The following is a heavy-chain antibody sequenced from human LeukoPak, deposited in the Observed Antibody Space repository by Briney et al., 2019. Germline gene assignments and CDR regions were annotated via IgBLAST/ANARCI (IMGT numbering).Heavy chain of an antibody. D-gene: IGHD1-26*01. Sequence: PGRSLRLSCAASGFTFDDYAMHWVRQSPGEGLEWVSGISWNSGSIGYADSVKGRFTISRDNSKNTLYLQMNSLRAEDTAVYYCAKGGIEVGATAYFDYWGQGTLVTVSS. CDR2: ISWNSGSI. J-gene: IGHJ4*02. CDR1: GFTFDDYA. V-gene: IGHV3-9*01. CDR3: AKGGIEVGATAYFDY.